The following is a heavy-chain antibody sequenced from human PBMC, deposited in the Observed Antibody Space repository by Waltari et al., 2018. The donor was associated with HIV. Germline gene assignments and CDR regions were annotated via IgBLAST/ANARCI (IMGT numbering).Heavy chain of an antibody. CDR3: ARGWYYDYVWGSYLDY. CDR1: GGSFSGYY. CDR2: INQSGST. V-gene: IGHV4-34*01. J-gene: IGHJ4*02. Sequence: QVQLQQWGAGLLKPSETLSLTCAVYGGSFSGYYWSWIRQPPGKGLEWIGEINQSGSTNYNPSLKSRVTISVDTSKNQFSLKLSSVTAADTAVYYCARGWYYDYVWGSYLDYWGQGTLVTVSS. D-gene: IGHD3-16*02.